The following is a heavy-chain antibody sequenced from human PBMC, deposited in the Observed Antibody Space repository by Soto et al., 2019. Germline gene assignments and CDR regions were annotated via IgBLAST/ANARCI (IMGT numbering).Heavy chain of an antibody. J-gene: IGHJ4*02. V-gene: IGHV3-30*18. CDR2: ISNDGSK. Sequence: GGPLRLSCAASGFRLSTYGMHWVRQAPGKGLEWVAVISNDGSKYYADSVKGRFTISRDNPKNTLYLQMNSLRPDDTAVYYCVKNYDTSGYYQFDFWGQGTLVTVSS. CDR1: GFRLSTYG. CDR3: VKNYDTSGYYQFDF. D-gene: IGHD3-22*01.